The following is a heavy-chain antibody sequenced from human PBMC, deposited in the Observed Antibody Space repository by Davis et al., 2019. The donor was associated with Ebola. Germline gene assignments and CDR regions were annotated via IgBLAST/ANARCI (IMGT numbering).Heavy chain of an antibody. CDR3: ARTYGSGSYVYYYGMDV. CDR1: GYTFTSYD. D-gene: IGHD3-10*01. J-gene: IGHJ6*02. CDR2: MNPNSGNT. V-gene: IGHV1-8*01. Sequence: ASVKVSCKASGYTFTSYDINWVRQATGQGLEWMGWMNPNSGNTGYAQKFQGRVTITRDTSASTAYMELSSLRSEDTAVYYCARTYGSGSYVYYYGMDVWGQGTTVTVSS.